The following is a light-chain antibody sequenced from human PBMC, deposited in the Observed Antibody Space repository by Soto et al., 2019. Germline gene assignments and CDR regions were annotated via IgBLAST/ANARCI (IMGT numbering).Light chain of an antibody. J-gene: IGLJ1*01. Sequence: QSVLTQPPSVSAAPGPKVTISCSGSSSNSGGNSVSWYQQLPGTAPKLLIYDDNKRPSGIPDRFSGSKSGTSATLGITGFQTGDEADYYCGSWDSSLSAYVFGTGTKVTVL. CDR3: GSWDSSLSAYV. CDR2: DDN. V-gene: IGLV1-51*01. CDR1: SSNSGGNS.